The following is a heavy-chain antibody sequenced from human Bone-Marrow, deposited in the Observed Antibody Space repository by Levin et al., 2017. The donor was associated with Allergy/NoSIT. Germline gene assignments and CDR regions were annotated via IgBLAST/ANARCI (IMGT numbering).Heavy chain of an antibody. V-gene: IGHV3-9*01. D-gene: IGHD2-15*01. CDR2: ITWNSDTI. J-gene: IGHJ5*02. CDR3: AKDPCSDIACDRMDKWFDP. CDR1: GFNFNDYA. Sequence: GGSLRLSCEGSGFNFNDYAMHWVRQAPGKGLVWVSGITWNSDTIAYADSVKGRFTISRDNAKNSLYLQINSLTPEDTSFYYCAKDPCSDIACDRMDKWFDPWGQGTLVTVSS.